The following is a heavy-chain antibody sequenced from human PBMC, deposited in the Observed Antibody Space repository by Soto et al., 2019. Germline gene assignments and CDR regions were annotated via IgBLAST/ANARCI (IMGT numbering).Heavy chain of an antibody. D-gene: IGHD2-21*02. V-gene: IGHV4-61*01. CDR2: IYYSGST. CDR3: ARGAYCGGDCYPLNYYYYGMDV. CDR1: GGSVSSGSYY. J-gene: IGHJ6*02. Sequence: SETLSLTCTVSGGSVSSGSYYWSWIRQPPGKGLEWIGYIYYSGSTNYNPSLKSRVTISVDTSKNQFSLKLSSVTAADTAVYYCARGAYCGGDCYPLNYYYYGMDVWGQGTTVTVSS.